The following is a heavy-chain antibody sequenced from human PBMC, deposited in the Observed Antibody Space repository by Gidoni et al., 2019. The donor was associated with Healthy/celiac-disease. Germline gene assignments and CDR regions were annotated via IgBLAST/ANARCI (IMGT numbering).Heavy chain of an antibody. J-gene: IGHJ4*02. Sequence: EVQLLESGGGLVQPGGSLRLSCAASGFTFSSYAMSWVRQAPGKGLEWVSAISGSGGSTYYADSVKGRFTISRDNSKNTLYLQMNSLRAEDTAVYYCANPRYCSSTSCYTDFDYWGQGTLVTVSS. D-gene: IGHD2-2*02. CDR1: GFTFSSYA. V-gene: IGHV3-23*01. CDR2: ISGSGGST. CDR3: ANPRYCSSTSCYTDFDY.